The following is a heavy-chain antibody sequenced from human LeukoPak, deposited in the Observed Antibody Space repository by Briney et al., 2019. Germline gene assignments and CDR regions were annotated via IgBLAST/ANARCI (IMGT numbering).Heavy chain of an antibody. D-gene: IGHD3-10*01. V-gene: IGHV4-59*01. CDR3: ARGRRITMVRGTNYYFDY. CDR2: IYYSGST. Sequence: PSETLSLTCTVSGGSISSYYWSWIRQPPGKGLEWIGYIYYSGSTNYNPSLKSRVTISVDTSKNQFSLKLSSVTAADTAVYYCARGRRITMVRGTNYYFDYWGQGTLVTVSS. J-gene: IGHJ4*02. CDR1: GGSISSYY.